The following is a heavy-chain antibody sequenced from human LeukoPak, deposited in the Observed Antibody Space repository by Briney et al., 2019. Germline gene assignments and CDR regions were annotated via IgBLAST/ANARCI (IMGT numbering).Heavy chain of an antibody. V-gene: IGHV4-34*01. CDR3: ARRVVPRRTDGRLNWFDP. CDR1: GGSFSGYY. D-gene: IGHD3-3*01. J-gene: IGHJ5*02. CDR2: INHSGST. Sequence: SETLSLTCAVYGGSFSGYYWSWIRQPPGKGLEWIGEINHSGSTNYNPSLKSRVTISVDTSKNQFSLKLSSVTAADTAVYYCARRVVPRRTDGRLNWFDPWGQGALVTVSS.